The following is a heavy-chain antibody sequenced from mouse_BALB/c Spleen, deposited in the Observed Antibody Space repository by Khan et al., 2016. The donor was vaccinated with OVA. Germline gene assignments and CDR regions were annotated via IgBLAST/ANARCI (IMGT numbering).Heavy chain of an antibody. CDR3: AREWAAWFAY. V-gene: IGHV1-77*01. Sequence: QVRLQQSGAELARPGASVTLSCKASGYTFTDYSINWMRQRTGQGLEWIGEIYPGSDNTYYNEKFKGKATLTADKSSSTAYMQLSSLTSEDSAVYFCAREWAAWFAYWGQGTLVTVSA. CDR2: IYPGSDNT. J-gene: IGHJ3*01. CDR1: GYTFTDYS.